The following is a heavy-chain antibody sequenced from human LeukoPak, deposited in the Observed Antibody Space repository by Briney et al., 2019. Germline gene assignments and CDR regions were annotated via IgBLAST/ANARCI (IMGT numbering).Heavy chain of an antibody. D-gene: IGHD3-9*01. V-gene: IGHV3-23*01. CDR3: AKGNYDILTGYDY. CDR1: GFTFSSYA. CDR2: ISGSGGST. J-gene: IGHJ4*02. Sequence: GGSLRLSCAASGFTFSSYAMSWVRQAPGKGLEWVSAISGSGGSTYYADSVKGRFTISRDNSKNTLYLQVNSLRAEDTAVYYCAKGNYDILTGYDYWGQGSLVTVSS.